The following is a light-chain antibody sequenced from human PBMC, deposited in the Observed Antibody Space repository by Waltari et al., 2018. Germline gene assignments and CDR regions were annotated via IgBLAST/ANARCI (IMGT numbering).Light chain of an antibody. V-gene: IGKV3-11*01. CDR2: DAS. Sequence: EIVLTQSPAILSFSPGERATLSCRASQSVGTYLAWYQQRPGQSPRLLIYDASYRATGIPARFSGSGSETDFTLPISSLQPEDFAVYYCQQRRSWPLTFGGGTRVQI. CDR3: QQRRSWPLT. CDR1: QSVGTY. J-gene: IGKJ4*01.